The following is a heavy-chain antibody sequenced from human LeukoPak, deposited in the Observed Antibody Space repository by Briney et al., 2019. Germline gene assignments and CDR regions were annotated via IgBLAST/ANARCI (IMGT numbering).Heavy chain of an antibody. CDR2: IIPILGLA. D-gene: IGHD3/OR15-3a*01. CDR3: ASPDGTVDDYYSMDV. CDR1: GYTFTSYG. V-gene: IGHV1-69*04. Sequence: VASVKVSCKASGYTFTSYGISWVRQAPGQGLEWMGRIIPILGLANYAQKFQGRVTITADKSTSTAFMEVSSLRSEDTAVYYCASPDGTVDDYYSMDVWGQGTTVTVSS. J-gene: IGHJ6*02.